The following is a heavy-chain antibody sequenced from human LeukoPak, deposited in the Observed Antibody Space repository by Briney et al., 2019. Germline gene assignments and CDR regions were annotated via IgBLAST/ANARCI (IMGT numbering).Heavy chain of an antibody. Sequence: GGALRLSCAASGFTFSSYAMSWGRQAPGKGLEWVSAISGGGDSTYYADSVKGRFTISRDNSRNTLYLQMNNLRADDTAVYYCAKDPKGELGYWGQGTLVTVSS. CDR3: AKDPKGELGY. CDR2: ISGGGDST. V-gene: IGHV3-23*01. D-gene: IGHD1-26*01. J-gene: IGHJ4*02. CDR1: GFTFSSYA.